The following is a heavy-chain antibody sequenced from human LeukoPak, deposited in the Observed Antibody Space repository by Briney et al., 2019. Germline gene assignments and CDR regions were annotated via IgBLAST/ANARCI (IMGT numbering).Heavy chain of an antibody. CDR1: GYTFTGYY. J-gene: IGHJ5*02. CDR3: ARDGSFIAVAAFDP. D-gene: IGHD6-19*01. V-gene: IGHV1-2*02. CDR2: INPNSGGT. Sequence: ASVKVSCKASGYTFTGYYMHWVRQAPGQGLEWMGWINPNSGGTNYAQKFQGRVTMTRDTSISTAYMELSRLRSDDTAVYYCARDGSFIAVAAFDPWGQGTLVTVSS.